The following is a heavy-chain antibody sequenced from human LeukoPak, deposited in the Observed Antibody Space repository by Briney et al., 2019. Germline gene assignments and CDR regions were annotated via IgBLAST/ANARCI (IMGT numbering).Heavy chain of an antibody. CDR2: FSGSGGYT. CDR3: AKSGPVAGSLMRGFDY. D-gene: IGHD6-19*01. V-gene: IGHV3-23*01. J-gene: IGHJ4*02. CDR1: GFTFSSCG. Sequence: PGGSLRLSCATSGFTFSSCGMSWVRQAPGKGLEWVSSFSGSGGYTYYANSVKGRFTISRDNSRDTLYLQMYSLRAEDTATYYCAKSGPVAGSLMRGFDYWGQGTLVTVSS.